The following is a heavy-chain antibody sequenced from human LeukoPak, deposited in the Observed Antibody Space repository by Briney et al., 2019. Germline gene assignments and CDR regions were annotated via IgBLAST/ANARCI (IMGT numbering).Heavy chain of an antibody. CDR3: ARQKLYFAPPMGFDY. CDR1: GGSISSYY. Sequence: KPSETLSLTCTVSGGSISSYYWSWLRQPPGKELEWIGDISYSGGTIYKDSPKGRVTISVDTSKNQFSLKVNSVTAADTAVYYCARQKLYFAPPMGFDYWGQGSLVTVSS. V-gene: IGHV4-59*01. CDR2: ISYSGGT. J-gene: IGHJ4*02. D-gene: IGHD3-9*01.